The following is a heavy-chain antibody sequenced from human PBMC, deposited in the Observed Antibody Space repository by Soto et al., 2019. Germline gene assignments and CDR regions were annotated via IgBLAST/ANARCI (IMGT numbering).Heavy chain of an antibody. D-gene: IGHD3-10*01. Sequence: QVQLQESGPGLVKPSQTLSLTCTVSGGSISSGGYYWSWIRQHPGKGLEWIGYIYYSGSTYYNPSLKSRVTISVDTSKNQFSLKLSSVTAADTAVYYCARAPDYYGSGSGRAYWFDYWGQGTLVTVSS. J-gene: IGHJ4*02. CDR2: IYYSGST. V-gene: IGHV4-31*03. CDR1: GGSISSGGYY. CDR3: ARAPDYYGSGSGRAYWFDY.